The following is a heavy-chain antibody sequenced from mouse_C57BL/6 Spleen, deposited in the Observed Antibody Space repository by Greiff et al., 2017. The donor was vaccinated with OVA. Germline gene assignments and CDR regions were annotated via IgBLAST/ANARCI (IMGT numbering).Heavy chain of an antibody. Sequence: QVQLQQPGAELVRPGSSVKLSCKASGYTFTSYWMHWVKQRPIQGLEWIGNIDPSDSETHYNQKFKDKATLTVDKSSSTAYMQLSSLTSEDSAVYYCARGDYYGNYFDYWGQGTTLTVSS. CDR1: GYTFTSYW. CDR2: IDPSDSET. D-gene: IGHD2-1*01. CDR3: ARGDYYGNYFDY. V-gene: IGHV1-52*01. J-gene: IGHJ2*01.